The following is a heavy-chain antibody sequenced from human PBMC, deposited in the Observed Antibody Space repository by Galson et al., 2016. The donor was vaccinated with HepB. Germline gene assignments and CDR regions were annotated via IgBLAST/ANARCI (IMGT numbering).Heavy chain of an antibody. D-gene: IGHD6-6*01. J-gene: IGHJ5*02. CDR3: ARDSSSSLVTSWFDP. CDR1: GDTLSNYA. V-gene: IGHV1-69*01. Sequence: SCKASGDTLSNYAISWVRQAPGQGLEWMGGIIPIFDTAVYAQRFQGRVTITADESTSTAYMELSSLTSADTAVYYCARDSSSSLVTSWFDPWGQGTLVTVSS. CDR2: IIPIFDTA.